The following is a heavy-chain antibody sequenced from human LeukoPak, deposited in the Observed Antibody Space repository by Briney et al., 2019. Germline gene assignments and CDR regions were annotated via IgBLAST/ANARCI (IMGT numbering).Heavy chain of an antibody. J-gene: IGHJ4*02. CDR1: GGSISSSNW. CDR2: INHSGST. Sequence: PSETLSLTCAVSGGSISSSNWWSWVRQPPGKGLEWIGEINHSGSTNYNPSLKSRVTISVDTSKNQFSLKLSSVTAADTAVYYCARRSRAGTYYYGSGSYYNLYYFDYWGQGTLVTVSS. V-gene: IGHV4-4*02. D-gene: IGHD3-10*01. CDR3: ARRSRAGTYYYGSGSYYNLYYFDY.